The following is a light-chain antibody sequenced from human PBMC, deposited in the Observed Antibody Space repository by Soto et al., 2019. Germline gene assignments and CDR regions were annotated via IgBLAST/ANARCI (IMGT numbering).Light chain of an antibody. CDR3: QQYETFSGT. Sequence: DIQMTQSPSTLSPSLGDRVTITCRASRSISDWLAWYQQKPGQAPTLLIFDASNLKSGVPSRFSGSGSGTEFTLTISGLQPDDVATYYCQQYETFSGTFGPGTKVDIK. CDR1: RSISDW. V-gene: IGKV1-5*01. J-gene: IGKJ1*01. CDR2: DAS.